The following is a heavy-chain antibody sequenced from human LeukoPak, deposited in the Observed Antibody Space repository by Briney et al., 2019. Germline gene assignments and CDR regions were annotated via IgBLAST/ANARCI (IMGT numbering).Heavy chain of an antibody. CDR3: AGTIDLYGGTPFDY. D-gene: IGHD4-23*01. J-gene: IGHJ4*02. V-gene: IGHV3-23*01. CDR1: GFTFSSYA. CDR2: ISGSGGST. Sequence: GGSLRLSCAASGFTFSSYAMSWVRQAPGKGLEWVSAISGSGGSTYYADSVKGRFTISRDNAKNSLYLQMNSLRAEDTAVYYCAGTIDLYGGTPFDYWGQGTLVTVSS.